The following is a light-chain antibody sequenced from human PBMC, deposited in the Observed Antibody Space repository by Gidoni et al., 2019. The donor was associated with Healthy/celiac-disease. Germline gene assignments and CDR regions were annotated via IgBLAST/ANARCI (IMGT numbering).Light chain of an antibody. CDR1: QSSSSY. CDR3: GHSYRTPDT. V-gene: IGKV1-39*01. Sequence: DIETTQSPSSLSAAVGDRVTITCRASQSSSSYFNWYQQQPGRAPKLLIYAASSVQSGVPSGLSDSVSGTGFTLTISSLQPEDFATYYCGHSYRTPDTFGQGTKLDIK. CDR2: AAS. J-gene: IGKJ2*01.